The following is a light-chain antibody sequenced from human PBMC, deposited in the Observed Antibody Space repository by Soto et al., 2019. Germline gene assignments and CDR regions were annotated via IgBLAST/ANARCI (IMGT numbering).Light chain of an antibody. J-gene: IGKJ1*01. Sequence: DVVMTQSPLSLPVTLGQPASISCRSSQSLVYSDGNTYLNWFQQRPGQSPRRLIYKVSNRDSGVPDRFSGSGSGTDFTLKISRVEAEDVGVYSCMQGTHWPPETFGQGTKWEIK. V-gene: IGKV2-30*01. CDR2: KVS. CDR3: MQGTHWPPET. CDR1: QSLVYSDGNTY.